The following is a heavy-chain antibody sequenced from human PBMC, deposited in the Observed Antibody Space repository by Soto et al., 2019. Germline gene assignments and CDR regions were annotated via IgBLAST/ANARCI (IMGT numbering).Heavy chain of an antibody. CDR3: ARDRSFRRWPHDAFDI. V-gene: IGHV1-18*01. Sequence: ASVKVSCKASGYTFTSYGISWVRQAPGQGLEWMGWIGAYNGNTNYAQKLQGRVTMATDTSTSTAYMELRSLRSDDTAVYYCARDRSFRRWPHDAFDIWGQGTMVTVSS. J-gene: IGHJ3*02. D-gene: IGHD6-13*01. CDR2: IGAYNGNT. CDR1: GYTFTSYG.